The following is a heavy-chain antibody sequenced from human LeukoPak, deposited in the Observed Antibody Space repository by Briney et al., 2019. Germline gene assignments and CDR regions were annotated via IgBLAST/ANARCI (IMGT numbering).Heavy chain of an antibody. V-gene: IGHV3-30*03. CDR2: ISYDGSNK. CDR3: ARDKHDSSGYYTPTFFDH. D-gene: IGHD3-22*01. J-gene: IGHJ4*02. CDR1: GFTFSSYG. Sequence: PGRSLRLSCAASGFTFSSYGMHWVRQAPGKGLEWVAVISYDGSNKYYADSVKGRFTISRDNSKNTLYLQMNSLRDEDTAVYYCARDKHDSSGYYTPTFFDHWGRGTLVTVSS.